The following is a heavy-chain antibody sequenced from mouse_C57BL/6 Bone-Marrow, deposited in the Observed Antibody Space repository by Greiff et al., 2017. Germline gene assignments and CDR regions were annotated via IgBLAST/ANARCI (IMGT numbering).Heavy chain of an antibody. J-gene: IGHJ2*01. CDR3: AREGDYYGSSYLYYFDY. V-gene: IGHV3-6*01. Sequence: EVQLQESGPGLVKPSQSLSLTCSVTGYSITSGYYWNWIRQFPGNKLEWMGYISYDGSTNYNPSLKNRISITRDTSKNQFFLKLNSVTTEDTATYYCAREGDYYGSSYLYYFDYWGQGTTLTVSS. CDR1: GYSITSGYY. CDR2: ISYDGST. D-gene: IGHD1-1*01.